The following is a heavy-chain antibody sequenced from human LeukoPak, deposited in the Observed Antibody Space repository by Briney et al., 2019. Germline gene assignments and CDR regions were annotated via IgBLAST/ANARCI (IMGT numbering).Heavy chain of an antibody. CDR1: GFTFSSYA. V-gene: IGHV3-23*01. Sequence: GGSLRLSCAASGFTFSSYAMSWVRQAPGKGLEWVAAISGSCGSTYYADSVKGRFTISRDNSKNTLYLQMNSLRAEDTALYYCAKRPYSYDSSGYPTHYWGQGTLVTVPS. CDR2: ISGSCGST. CDR3: AKRPYSYDSSGYPTHY. D-gene: IGHD3-22*01. J-gene: IGHJ4*02.